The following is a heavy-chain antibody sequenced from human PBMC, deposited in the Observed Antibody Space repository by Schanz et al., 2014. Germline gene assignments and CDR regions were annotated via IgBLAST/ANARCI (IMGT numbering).Heavy chain of an antibody. CDR1: GFSFSSYS. CDR3: AGVKGEFDY. V-gene: IGHV3-48*01. D-gene: IGHD3-16*01. Sequence: EVQLVESGGGLVQPGGSLRLSCAASGFSFSSYSLNWVRQAPGKGLEWVSYISTTGSTIYYADSVRGRFTISRDNAKNSLYLQMNSLRAEDTAVDYCAGVKGEFDYWGQGTLVTVSP. J-gene: IGHJ4*02. CDR2: ISTTGSTI.